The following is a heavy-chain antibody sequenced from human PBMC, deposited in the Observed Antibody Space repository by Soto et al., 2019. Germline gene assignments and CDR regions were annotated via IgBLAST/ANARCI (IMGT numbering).Heavy chain of an antibody. CDR1: GFTFRTYG. CDR2: IWYDGKNT. V-gene: IGHV3-33*08. Sequence: VQLLESGGGLVQPGGSLRLSCAASGFTFRTYGMHWVRQAPGKGLEWVAVIWYDGKNTYYADSVKGRFTISRDNSKNILYLQMNSLRAEDTAVYYCARDRSGYDQTPDYWGQGTLVTVSS. CDR3: ARDRSGYDQTPDY. J-gene: IGHJ4*02. D-gene: IGHD5-12*01.